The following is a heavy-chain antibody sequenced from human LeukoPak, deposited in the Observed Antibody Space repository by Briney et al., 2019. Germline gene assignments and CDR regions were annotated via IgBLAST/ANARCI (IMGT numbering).Heavy chain of an antibody. D-gene: IGHD2-2*01. CDR3: ARERPAFCYCDY. Sequence: ASVKVSCKASGYTFIRYYMHWVRQAPGQGLEWMGLINTSSGRTTYAQKFQGRVTMTRDTSTSTVYMEVSSLGSEDTAVYYCARERPAFCYCDYWGRETGVTVSS. V-gene: IGHV1-46*01. CDR2: INTSSGRT. J-gene: IGHJ4*03. CDR1: GYTFIRYY.